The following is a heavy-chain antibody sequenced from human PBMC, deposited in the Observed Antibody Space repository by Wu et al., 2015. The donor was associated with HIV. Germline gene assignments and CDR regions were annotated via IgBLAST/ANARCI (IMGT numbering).Heavy chain of an antibody. D-gene: IGHD6-19*01. CDR3: VRSSSGWLGAAGFDI. CDR2: IYYSGST. V-gene: IGHV4-59*07. CDR1: GGSISSYY. J-gene: IGHJ3*02. Sequence: QVQLQESGLGLVKPSDDLSLTCTVSGGSISSYYWSWIRQPPGKGLEWIGYIYYSGSTNYNPSLKSRVTISVDTSKNQFSLKLKSVTAADTAVYYCVRSSSGWLGAAGFDIWGQGTMVTVSS.